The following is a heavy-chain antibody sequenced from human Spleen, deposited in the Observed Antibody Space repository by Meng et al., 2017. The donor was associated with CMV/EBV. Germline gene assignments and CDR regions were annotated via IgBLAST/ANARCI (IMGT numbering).Heavy chain of an antibody. CDR2: IKSKTDSGTT. Sequence: GESLKISCGASGFTFSNTWMHWVRQAPGKGLEWVGRIKSKTDSGTTDYAAPVKGRFTISRDDSKNTLFLQMNSLKTEDTAVYYCTTTGYFDNWGRGTLVTVS. D-gene: IGHD1-14*01. J-gene: IGHJ4*02. CDR3: TTTGYFDN. CDR1: GFTFSNTW. V-gene: IGHV3-15*01.